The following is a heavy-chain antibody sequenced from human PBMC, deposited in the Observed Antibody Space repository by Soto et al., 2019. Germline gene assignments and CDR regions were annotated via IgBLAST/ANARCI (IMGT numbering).Heavy chain of an antibody. V-gene: IGHV3-30*03. Sequence: QVQLVESGGGVVQPGRSLRLSCAASGFIFSSYGMHWVRQAPGKGLEWVAVISDDGTNRYYVDSVKGRFTISRDSSKNTLYLHMDSLRVEDTAVYYCARPRLPYYYYYGMDVWGQGTTVTVSS. CDR2: ISDDGTNR. J-gene: IGHJ6*02. CDR1: GFIFSSYG. D-gene: IGHD3-16*01. CDR3: ARPRLPYYYYYGMDV.